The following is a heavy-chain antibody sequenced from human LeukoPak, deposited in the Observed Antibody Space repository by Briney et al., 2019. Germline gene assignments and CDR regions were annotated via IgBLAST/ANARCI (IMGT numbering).Heavy chain of an antibody. J-gene: IGHJ4*02. CDR1: GFTFSSYG. D-gene: IGHD1-26*01. CDR2: IRYDGSNK. V-gene: IGHV3-30*02. CDR3: AKDDNEWELFDY. Sequence: GGSLRLSCAASGFTFSSYGMHWVRQAPGKGLEWVAFIRYDGSNKYYADSVKGRFTISRDNSKNTLYLQMNSLRAEDTAVYYCAKDDNEWELFDYWGQGTLVTVFS.